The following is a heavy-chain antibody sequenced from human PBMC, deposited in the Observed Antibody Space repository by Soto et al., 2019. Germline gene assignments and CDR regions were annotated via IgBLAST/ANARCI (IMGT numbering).Heavy chain of an antibody. D-gene: IGHD3-10*01. Sequence: PRGSLKNSRKGSWYNLSSHWNSWVRPMPGKGLEWMGRIDPSDSYTNYSPSFQGHVTISADKSISTAYLQWSSLKASDTAMYYCARRGSDYYYGMDVWGQGTTVTVSS. CDR3: ARRGSDYYYGMDV. V-gene: IGHV5-10-1*01. J-gene: IGHJ6*02. CDR1: WYNLSSHW. CDR2: IDPSDSYT.